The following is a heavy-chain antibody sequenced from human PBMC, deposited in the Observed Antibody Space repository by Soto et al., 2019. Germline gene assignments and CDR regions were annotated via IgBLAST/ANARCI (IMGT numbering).Heavy chain of an antibody. CDR3: AKDSGWLHYY. D-gene: IGHD5-12*01. V-gene: IGHV3-23*01. Sequence: GGSLRLSCAASGFTFSSSGMSWVRQAPGKGLEWVSGITDSGGSIYYVDSVKGRFTISRDNSKNTLSLEMNSLRAEDTAVYYCAKDSGWLHYYWGQGTLVTVSS. CDR2: ITDSGGSI. J-gene: IGHJ4*02. CDR1: GFTFSSSG.